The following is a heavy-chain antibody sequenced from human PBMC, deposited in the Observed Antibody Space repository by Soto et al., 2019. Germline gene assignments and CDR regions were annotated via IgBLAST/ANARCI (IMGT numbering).Heavy chain of an antibody. CDR2: ISAYNGNT. V-gene: IGHV1-18*01. Sequence: QVQLVQSGAEVKKPGASVKVSCKASGYTFTSYGITWVRQAPGKGLEWMGWISAYNGNTNYAQKLQGRVTMTTDTSTSTAYIELRSLRSDDTSVDYCARESSSSCPDYWGQGTLGTVSS. CDR3: ARESSSSCPDY. CDR1: GYTFTSYG. J-gene: IGHJ4*02. D-gene: IGHD6-13*01.